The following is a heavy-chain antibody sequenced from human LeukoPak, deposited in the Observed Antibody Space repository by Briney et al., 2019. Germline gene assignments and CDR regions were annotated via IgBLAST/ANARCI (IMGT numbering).Heavy chain of an antibody. CDR3: ARENSVAVWYFDY. Sequence: SVKVSCKASGGTFSSYAISWVRQAPGQGLEWMGGIIPIFGTANYAQKCQGRVTITADESTSTAYMELSSLRSEDTAVYYCARENSVAVWYFDYWGQGTLVTVSS. D-gene: IGHD6-19*01. V-gene: IGHV1-69*13. CDR2: IIPIFGTA. CDR1: GGTFSSYA. J-gene: IGHJ4*02.